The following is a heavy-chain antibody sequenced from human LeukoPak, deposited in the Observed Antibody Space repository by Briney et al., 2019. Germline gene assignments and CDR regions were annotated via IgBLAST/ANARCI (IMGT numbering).Heavy chain of an antibody. V-gene: IGHV1-2*02. CDR3: ARGLWFGETAAAFDV. CDR1: GYTFTGYY. CDR2: INPNSGGT. J-gene: IGHJ3*01. D-gene: IGHD3-10*01. Sequence: ASVKVSCKASGYTFTGYYMHWVRQAPGQGLEWMGWINPNSGGTHYAQKFQGRVTMTRDTSISTAYMELSRLRSDNTAVYYCARGLWFGETAAAFDVWGQGTMVTVSS.